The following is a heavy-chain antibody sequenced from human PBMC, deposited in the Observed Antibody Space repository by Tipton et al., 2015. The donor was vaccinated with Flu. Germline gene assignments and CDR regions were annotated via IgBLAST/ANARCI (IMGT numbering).Heavy chain of an antibody. Sequence: TLSLTCTVSGDSISGFFWTWIRQSPGQGLEWIGSIYYTGNTDYKPTNYNPSLKGRVTISLNTSKNQFSLNLTSVTTADTAVYFCARARYNGNVDYYYGMDVWGQGTSVTVSS. CDR1: GDSISGFF. V-gene: IGHV4-59*01. CDR3: ARARYNGNVDYYYGMDV. D-gene: IGHD1-1*01. CDR2: IYYTGNTDYKPT. J-gene: IGHJ6*02.